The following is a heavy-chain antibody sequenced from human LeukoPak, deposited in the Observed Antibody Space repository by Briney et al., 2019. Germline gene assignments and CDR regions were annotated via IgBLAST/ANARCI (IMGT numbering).Heavy chain of an antibody. Sequence: SETLSLTCAVYGGSFSGYYWSWIRQPPGKGLEWFGEINHSGSTNYNPSLKSRVTISVDTSKNQFSLKLSSVTAADTAVYYCARVGARFKISWFDPWGQGTLVTVSS. D-gene: IGHD1-26*01. CDR3: ARVGARFKISWFDP. J-gene: IGHJ5*02. CDR2: INHSGST. V-gene: IGHV4-34*01. CDR1: GGSFSGYY.